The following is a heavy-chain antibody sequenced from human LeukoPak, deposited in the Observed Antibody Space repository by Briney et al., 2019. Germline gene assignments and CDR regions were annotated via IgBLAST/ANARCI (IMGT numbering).Heavy chain of an antibody. CDR2: ISGSGGST. D-gene: IGHD6-13*01. CDR1: GFTFSRYA. Sequence: GGSLRLSCAASGFTFSRYAMSWVRQAPGKGLEWVSAISGSGGSTYYADSVKGRFTISRDNSKNTLYLQMNSLRAEDTAVYYCAKDYVGLPAVFTMWFDHWGQGTLVTVSS. J-gene: IGHJ5*02. V-gene: IGHV3-23*01. CDR3: AKDYVGLPAVFTMWFDH.